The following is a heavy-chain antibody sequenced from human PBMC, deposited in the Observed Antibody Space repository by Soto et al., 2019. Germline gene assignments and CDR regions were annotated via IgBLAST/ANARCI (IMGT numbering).Heavy chain of an antibody. Sequence: EVQLLESGGGLVQPGGSLRLSCAASGFTFSTYAMSWVRQAPGKGLEWVSGISGSGGSTYYADSVKGRFTISRDNSKNTLSLQMISLRAEDTAIYYCARDLVPTAVSGAFDYWGQGPLVTVSS. CDR3: ARDLVPTAVSGAFDY. CDR1: GFTFSTYA. CDR2: ISGSGGST. V-gene: IGHV3-23*01. J-gene: IGHJ4*02. D-gene: IGHD2-2*01.